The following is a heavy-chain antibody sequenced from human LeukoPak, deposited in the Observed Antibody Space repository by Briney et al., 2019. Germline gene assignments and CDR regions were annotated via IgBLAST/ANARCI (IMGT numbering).Heavy chain of an antibody. CDR3: AATLSFYDFWSGHYGMDV. Sequence: ASVKVSCKVSGYTLTELSMHWVRQAPGQGLEWMGWISAYNGNTNYAQKLQGRVTMTTDTSTSTAYMELRSLRSDDTAVYYCAATLSFYDFWSGHYGMDVWGQGTTVTVSS. CDR2: ISAYNGNT. J-gene: IGHJ6*02. V-gene: IGHV1-18*01. D-gene: IGHD3-3*01. CDR1: GYTLTELS.